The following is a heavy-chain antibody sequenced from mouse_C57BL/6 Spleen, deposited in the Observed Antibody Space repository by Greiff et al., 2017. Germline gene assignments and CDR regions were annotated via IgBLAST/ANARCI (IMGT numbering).Heavy chain of an antibody. CDR3: AKGGCYDGELYY. CDR2: ILPGSGST. Sequence: VMLVESGAELMKPGASVKLSCKASGYTFTGYWIEWVKQRPGHGLEWIGEILPGSGSTNYNEKFKGKATFTEDTSSNTAYIQVRSLTAEDSTNYSSAKGGCYDGELYYWGQGTSVTVSS. D-gene: IGHD2-12*01. V-gene: IGHV1-9*01. J-gene: IGHJ4*01. CDR1: GYTFTGYW.